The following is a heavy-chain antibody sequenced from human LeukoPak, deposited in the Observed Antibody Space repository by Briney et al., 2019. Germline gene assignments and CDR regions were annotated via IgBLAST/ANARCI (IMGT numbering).Heavy chain of an antibody. J-gene: IGHJ5*02. V-gene: IGHV1-8*01. D-gene: IGHD6-13*01. CDR1: GYTFTSYD. CDR2: MNPNSGNT. CDR3: ARGFRVRIAAAEWNWFDP. Sequence: ASVKVSCKASGYTFTSYDINWVRQATGQGLEWMGWMNPNSGNTGYAQKFQGRVTMTTDTSTSTAYMELRSLRSEDTAVYYCARGFRVRIAAAEWNWFDPWGQGTLVTVSS.